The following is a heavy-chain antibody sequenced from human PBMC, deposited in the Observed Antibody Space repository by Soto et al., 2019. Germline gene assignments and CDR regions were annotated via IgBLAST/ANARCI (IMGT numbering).Heavy chain of an antibody. J-gene: IGHJ6*02. CDR1: GGSISSSSYY. Sequence: QLQLQESGPGLVKPSETLSLTCTVSGGSISSSSYYWGWIRQPPGKGLEWIGSIFYSGGTYYNPSLKIRVLISVDTSKNQFSLKLSSVTAADTAVYYCARHLTYCSAGSCYSDFPYYGMDVWGQGTTVTVSS. CDR2: IFYSGGT. D-gene: IGHD2-15*01. CDR3: ARHLTYCSAGSCYSDFPYYGMDV. V-gene: IGHV4-39*01.